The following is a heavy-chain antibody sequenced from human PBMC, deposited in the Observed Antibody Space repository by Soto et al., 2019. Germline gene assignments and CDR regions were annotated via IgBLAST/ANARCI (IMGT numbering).Heavy chain of an antibody. V-gene: IGHV3-48*03. CDR1: GFTFSNSE. Sequence: GGSLRLSCAASGFTFSNSEMFWVRQAPGKGLEWVSKINYSGSNIYYSKSVKGRFTISRDNAKNSLSLQMNSLTDEDTAIYYCASEASCGADCYFFEYWGPGTLVTVSS. D-gene: IGHD2-21*02. CDR2: INYSGSNI. J-gene: IGHJ4*02. CDR3: ASEASCGADCYFFEY.